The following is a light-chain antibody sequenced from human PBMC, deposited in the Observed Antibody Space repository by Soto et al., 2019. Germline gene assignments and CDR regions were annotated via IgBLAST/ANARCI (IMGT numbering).Light chain of an antibody. Sequence: GDRVTITCRASQSISSSLNWYQQKAGRAPKLLIYDTSSLQSGVPPRFIGRGSGTDFTLTVTSLQPEDFATYYCQQGYSTPRTFGQGTKV. CDR1: QSISSS. CDR2: DTS. V-gene: IGKV1-39*01. J-gene: IGKJ1*01. CDR3: QQGYSTPRT.